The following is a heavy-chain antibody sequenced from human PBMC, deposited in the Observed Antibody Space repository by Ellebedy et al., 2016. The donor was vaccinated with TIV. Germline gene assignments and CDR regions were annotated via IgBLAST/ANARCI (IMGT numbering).Heavy chain of an antibody. CDR2: ISWNSGSI. CDR1: GFTFDDYA. D-gene: IGHD6-13*01. J-gene: IGHJ4*02. Sequence: SLKISCAASGFTFDDYAMHWVRQAPGKGLEWVSGISWNSGSIGYADSVKGRFTISRDNSKNTLYLQMNSLRAEDTAVYYCAKYPRGYPYYFDYWGQGTLVTVSS. V-gene: IGHV3-9*01. CDR3: AKYPRGYPYYFDY.